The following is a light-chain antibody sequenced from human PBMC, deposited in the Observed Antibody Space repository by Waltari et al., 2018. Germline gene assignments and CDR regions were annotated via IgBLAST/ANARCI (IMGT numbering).Light chain of an antibody. CDR2: RNN. CDR3: AAWDDSLSGWV. CDR1: SPNLGSNY. J-gene: IGLJ3*02. V-gene: IGLV1-47*01. Sequence: QSVLTQPPSASGTPRQRVTLSCSGSSPNLGSNYVYWYQQLPGTAPNLLIYRNNQRPSGVPDRFSGSKSGTSASLAISGLRSEDEADYYCAAWDDSLSGWVFGGGTKLTVL.